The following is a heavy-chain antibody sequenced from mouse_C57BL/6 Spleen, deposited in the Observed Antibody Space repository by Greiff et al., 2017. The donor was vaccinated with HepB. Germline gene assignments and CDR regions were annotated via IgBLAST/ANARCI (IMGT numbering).Heavy chain of an antibody. CDR3: ARDGGSSYEDYAMDY. D-gene: IGHD1-1*01. Sequence: QVQLQQPGAELVKPGASVKMSCKASGYTFTSYWITWVKQRPGQGLEWIGDIYPGSGSTNYNEKFKSKATLTVDTSSSTAYMQLSSLTSEDSAVYYCARDGGSSYEDYAMDYWGQGTSVTVSS. J-gene: IGHJ4*01. V-gene: IGHV1-55*01. CDR1: GYTFTSYW. CDR2: IYPGSGST.